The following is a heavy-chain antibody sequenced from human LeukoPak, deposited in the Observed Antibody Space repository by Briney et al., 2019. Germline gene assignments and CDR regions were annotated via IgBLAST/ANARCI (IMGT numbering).Heavy chain of an antibody. CDR2: IKQDGRVK. CDR1: GFTFSSYW. Sequence: PGGPLLLSCASSGFTFSSYWMSWVRQPPGKGLKRVVNIKQDGRVKYHVESVKGRFIISKDNDMNSLYLQMNNMSAEDTAVYYCARDTAMVTSVGYYVMDVWGEGTTVTVSS. D-gene: IGHD5-18*01. J-gene: IGHJ6*04. V-gene: IGHV3-7*05. CDR3: ARDTAMVTSVGYYVMDV.